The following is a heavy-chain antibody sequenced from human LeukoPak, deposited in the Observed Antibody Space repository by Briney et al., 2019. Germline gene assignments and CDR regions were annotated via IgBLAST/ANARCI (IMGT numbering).Heavy chain of an antibody. CDR1: GFTFSTYW. Sequence: GGSLRLSCAASGFTFSTYWMSWVRQAPGKGLEWVANIKQDGSEKYYVDSVKGRFTISRDNAKNSLYLQMNSLSAEDTAVYYCARVDWGSSFDYWGQGTLVTVSS. CDR3: ARVDWGSSFDY. V-gene: IGHV3-7*01. CDR2: IKQDGSEK. J-gene: IGHJ4*02. D-gene: IGHD3/OR15-3a*01.